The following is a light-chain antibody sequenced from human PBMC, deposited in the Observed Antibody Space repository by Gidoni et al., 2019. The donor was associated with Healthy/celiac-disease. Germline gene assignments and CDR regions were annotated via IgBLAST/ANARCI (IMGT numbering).Light chain of an antibody. Sequence: AIRMTPSPSSLSASTGDRVTITCRASQDISSYLAWYQQKPGKAPKLLIYAASTLQSGVPSRFSGSGSGTDFTLTISCLQSEDFATYYCQQYYSYPIFGGGTKVEIK. CDR1: QDISSY. V-gene: IGKV1-8*01. CDR2: AAS. J-gene: IGKJ4*01. CDR3: QQYYSYPI.